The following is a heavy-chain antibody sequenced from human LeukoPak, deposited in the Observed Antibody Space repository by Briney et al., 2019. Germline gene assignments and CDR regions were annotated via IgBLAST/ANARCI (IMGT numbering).Heavy chain of an antibody. CDR1: GFTFSSYA. V-gene: IGHV3-30*04. Sequence: PGRSLRLSCAASGFTFSSYAMHWVRQAPGKGLEWVAVISYDGSNKYYADSVKGRFTISRDNSKNTLYLQMNSLRAEDTAVYYCATDISGYSSGWYGDYWGQGTLVTVSS. CDR2: ISYDGSNK. J-gene: IGHJ4*02. D-gene: IGHD6-19*01. CDR3: ATDISGYSSGWYGDY.